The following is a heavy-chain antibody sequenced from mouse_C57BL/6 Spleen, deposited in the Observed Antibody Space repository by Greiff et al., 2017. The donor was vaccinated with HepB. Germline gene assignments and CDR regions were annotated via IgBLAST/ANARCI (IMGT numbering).Heavy chain of an antibody. CDR1: GYTFTDYN. D-gene: IGHD1-1*01. CDR3: ASSYYGSWFAY. V-gene: IGHV1-22*01. CDR2: INPNNGGT. Sequence: EVQLQESGPELVKPGASVKMSCKASGYTFTDYNMHWVKQSHGKSLEWIGYINPNNGGTSYNQKFKGKATLTVNKSSSTAYMELRSLTSEDSAVYYCASSYYGSWFAYWGQGTLVTVSA. J-gene: IGHJ3*01.